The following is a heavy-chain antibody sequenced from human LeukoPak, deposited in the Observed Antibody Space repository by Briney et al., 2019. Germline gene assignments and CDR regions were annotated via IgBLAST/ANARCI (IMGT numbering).Heavy chain of an antibody. D-gene: IGHD6-13*01. CDR3: AAIAAAGTNYYYGMDV. CDR2: FDPEDGET. V-gene: IGHV1-24*01. Sequence: GASVKVSCKVSGYTLTELSMHWVRQAPGKGLEWMGGFDPEDGETIYARKFQGRVTMTEDTSTDTAYMELSSLRSEDTAVYYCAAIAAAGTNYYYGMDVWGQGTTVTVSS. J-gene: IGHJ6*02. CDR1: GYTLTELS.